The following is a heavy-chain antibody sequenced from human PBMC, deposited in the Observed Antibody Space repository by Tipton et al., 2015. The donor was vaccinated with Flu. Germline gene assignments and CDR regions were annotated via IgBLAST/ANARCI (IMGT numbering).Heavy chain of an antibody. J-gene: IGHJ5*02. CDR1: GDSISSDYH. V-gene: IGHV4-38-2*01. Sequence: LRLSCAVSGDSISSDYHWGWIRQFPGKGLEWIGTVSRSGSTIYNPSLKSRFTISIDRSKNQISLNLKSVTAADMAVYYCARREYTIYVSDPKSWFDPWGQGTLVAVSS. CDR3: ARREYTIYVSDPKSWFDP. D-gene: IGHD2/OR15-2a*01. CDR2: VSRSGST.